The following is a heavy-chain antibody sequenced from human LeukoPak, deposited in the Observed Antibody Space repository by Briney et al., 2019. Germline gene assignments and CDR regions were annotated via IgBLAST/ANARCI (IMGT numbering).Heavy chain of an antibody. CDR3: ARTGHRLDYGGNSGLDY. V-gene: IGHV1-69*13. Sequence: SVKVSCKASGYTFTSYAMHWVRQAPGQRLEWMGGIIPIFGTANYAQKFQGRVTITADESTSTAYMELSSLRSEDTAVYYCARTGHRLDYGGNSGLDYWGQGTLVTVSS. CDR1: GYTFTSYA. CDR2: IIPIFGTA. J-gene: IGHJ4*02. D-gene: IGHD4-23*01.